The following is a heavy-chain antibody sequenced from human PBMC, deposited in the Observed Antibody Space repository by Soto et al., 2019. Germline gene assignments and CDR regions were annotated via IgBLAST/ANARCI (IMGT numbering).Heavy chain of an antibody. V-gene: IGHV1-69*13. D-gene: IGHD6-19*01. J-gene: IGHJ4*02. CDR2: IIPIFGTA. Sequence: GASVKVSCKASGGTLSSYAISWVRQAPGQGLEWMGGIIPIFGTANYAQKFQGRVTITADESTSTAYMELSSLRSEDTAVYYCAREKNSSGCIDYWGQGTLVTVSS. CDR1: GGTLSSYA. CDR3: AREKNSSGCIDY.